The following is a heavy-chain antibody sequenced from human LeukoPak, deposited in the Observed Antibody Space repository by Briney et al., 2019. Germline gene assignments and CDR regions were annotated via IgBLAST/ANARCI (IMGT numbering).Heavy chain of an antibody. D-gene: IGHD2-15*01. CDR2: IYTRGST. Sequence: PSETLSLTCTVSGGSINNYYWSWIRQPAGKGLEWIGRIYTRGSTNYNPSLKSRVTMSVDTSKNRFSLKLSSVTAADTAVYYSARGRYCSADICSGGDAFDIWGQGTMVSVSS. CDR1: GGSINNYY. CDR3: ARGRYCSADICSGGDAFDI. V-gene: IGHV4-4*07. J-gene: IGHJ3*02.